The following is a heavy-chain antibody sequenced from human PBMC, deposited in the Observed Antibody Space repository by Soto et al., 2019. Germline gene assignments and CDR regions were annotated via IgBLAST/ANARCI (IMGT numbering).Heavy chain of an antibody. CDR1: GFTFSSYA. Sequence: PVGCLRLSCSASGFTFSSYAMHWVRQAPGKGLEYVSAISSNGGSTYYADSVKGRFTISRDNSKNTLYLQMSSLRAEDTAVYYCVKDPSLRYFDWLSGTYFDYWGQGTLVTVSS. D-gene: IGHD3-9*01. J-gene: IGHJ4*02. V-gene: IGHV3-64D*06. CDR3: VKDPSLRYFDWLSGTYFDY. CDR2: ISSNGGST.